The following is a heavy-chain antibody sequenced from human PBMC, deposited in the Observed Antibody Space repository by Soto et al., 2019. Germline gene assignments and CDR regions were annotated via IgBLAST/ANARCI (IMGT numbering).Heavy chain of an antibody. CDR2: IYSGGST. D-gene: IGHD3-9*01. CDR3: ARNFNYDILTGYYNNWFDP. J-gene: IGHJ5*02. CDR1: GFTVSSNY. Sequence: GGSLRLSCAASGFTVSSNYMSWVRQAPGKGLEWVSVIYSGGSTNYADSVKGRFTISRDNAKNSLYLQMNSLRAEDTAVYYCARNFNYDILTGYYNNWFDPWGQGTLVTVSS. V-gene: IGHV3-66*01.